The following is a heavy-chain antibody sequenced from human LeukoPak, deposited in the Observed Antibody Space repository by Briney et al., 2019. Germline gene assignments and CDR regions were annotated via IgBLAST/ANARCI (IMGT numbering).Heavy chain of an antibody. CDR2: IIPIFGTA. D-gene: IGHD1-26*01. J-gene: IGHJ4*02. V-gene: IGHV1-69*05. CDR3: ARGNPMNLELPSYYFDY. CDR1: GGTFSSYA. Sequence: SVKVSCKASGGTFSSYAISWVRQAPRQGLEWMGGIIPIFGTANYAQKFQGRVTITTDESTSTAYMELSSLRSEDTAVYYCARGNPMNLELPSYYFDYWGQGTLVTVSS.